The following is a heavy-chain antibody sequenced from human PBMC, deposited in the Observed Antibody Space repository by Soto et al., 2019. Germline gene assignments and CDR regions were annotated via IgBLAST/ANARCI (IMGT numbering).Heavy chain of an antibody. Sequence: EVQLLESGGGLVQPGGSLRLSCAASGFMFDKYTMNWVRQAPGKGLEWVSGVSPSGRRVPYLSSVRGRFFISRDISNNTLVLQMNGLRAEDTAISYCATERGGDDFSHFDSCGQGILVTVSS. CDR1: GFMFDKYT. D-gene: IGHD2-21*02. V-gene: IGHV3-23*01. CDR2: VSPSGRRV. CDR3: ATERGGDDFSHFDS. J-gene: IGHJ4*02.